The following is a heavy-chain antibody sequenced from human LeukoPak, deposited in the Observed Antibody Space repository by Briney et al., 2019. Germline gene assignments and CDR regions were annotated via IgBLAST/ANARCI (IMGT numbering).Heavy chain of an antibody. D-gene: IGHD5-12*01. V-gene: IGHV3-66*01. Sequence: GGSLRLSCAASGFTVSTNYVSWVRQAPGKGLEWVSVIYSSGSTYYAASVKDRFTISRDNSRNTVDLQMNSLRVEDTAVYYCARASWGYQFDSWGQGTLVTVSS. CDR1: GFTVSTNY. J-gene: IGHJ4*02. CDR3: ARASWGYQFDS. CDR2: IYSSGST.